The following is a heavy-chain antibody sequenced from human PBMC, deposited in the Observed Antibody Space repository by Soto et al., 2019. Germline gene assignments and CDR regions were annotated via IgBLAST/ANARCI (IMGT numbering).Heavy chain of an antibody. D-gene: IGHD5-12*01. CDR1: GFTFSSYS. J-gene: IGHJ4*02. V-gene: IGHV3-21*01. CDR3: ARDRYSCYDYRKPFPAVY. Sequence: GGSLRLSCAASGFTFSSYSMNWVRQAPGKGLEWVSSISSSSSYIYYADSVKGLFTISRDNAKNSLYLQMNSLRAEDTAVYYCARDRYSCYDYRKPFPAVYWSQGTLVTVSS. CDR2: ISSSSSYI.